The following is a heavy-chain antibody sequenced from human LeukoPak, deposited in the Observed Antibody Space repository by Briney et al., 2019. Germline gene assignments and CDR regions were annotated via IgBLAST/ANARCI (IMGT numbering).Heavy chain of an antibody. V-gene: IGHV3-23*01. CDR1: GFTFDDYG. J-gene: IGHJ4*02. CDR3: ANDFDH. CDR2: ISGSDDST. Sequence: GGSLRLSCAASGFTFDDYGMSWVRQAPGKGLEWVSTISGSDDSTYYADSVKGRFTISRGISKNTLYLQMNSLRADDTAVYYCANDFDHWGQGTLVTVSS.